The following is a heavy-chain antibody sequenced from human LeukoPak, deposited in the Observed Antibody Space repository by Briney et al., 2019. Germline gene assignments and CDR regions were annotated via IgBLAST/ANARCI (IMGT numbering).Heavy chain of an antibody. CDR3: ARRGTAMGFDYYYYYYMDV. CDR1: GYTFTSYD. J-gene: IGHJ6*03. Sequence: GASVKVSCKASGYTFTSYDINWVRQATGQGLEWMGWMNPNSGNTGYAQKFHGRVTITRNTSISTAYMGLSSLRSEDTAVYYCARRGTAMGFDYYYYYYMDVWGKGTTVTVSS. D-gene: IGHD5-18*01. CDR2: MNPNSGNT. V-gene: IGHV1-8*03.